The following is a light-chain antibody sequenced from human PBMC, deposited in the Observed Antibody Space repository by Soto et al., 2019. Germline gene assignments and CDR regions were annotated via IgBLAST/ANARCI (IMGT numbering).Light chain of an antibody. CDR2: DVS. J-gene: IGKJ1*01. CDR3: QQYNSYWT. CDR1: QSVSSSL. Sequence: EIVLTQSPGTLSLSPGEGATLSCRASQSVSSSLLAWFQQKPGQAPRLLIHDVSSRATCIPDRFSGSGSGTXXXXXXXRLEXDDFXXXXXQQYNSYWTFGQGTKVEIK. V-gene: IGKV3-20*01.